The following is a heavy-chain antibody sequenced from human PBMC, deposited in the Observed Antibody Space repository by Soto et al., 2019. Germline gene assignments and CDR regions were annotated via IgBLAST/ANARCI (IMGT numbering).Heavy chain of an antibody. Sequence: QVQLQESGPGLVKPSQTLSLTCTVSGGSISSGSYYWSWIRQHPGKGLEWIGYIYYSGSTYYNPSLKSRVTRSVDTSKNPFSLNLSSVTAADTAVYYCAIYDSSGSRGFQHWGQGTLVTDSS. CDR1: GGSISSGSYY. CDR2: IYYSGST. V-gene: IGHV4-31*03. CDR3: AIYDSSGSRGFQH. D-gene: IGHD3-22*01. J-gene: IGHJ1*01.